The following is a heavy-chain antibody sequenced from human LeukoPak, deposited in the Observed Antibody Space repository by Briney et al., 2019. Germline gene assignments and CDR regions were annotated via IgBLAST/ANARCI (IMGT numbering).Heavy chain of an antibody. CDR3: ARVSVLTYHFDY. CDR1: GGSFSGYY. V-gene: IGHV4-59*01. J-gene: IGHJ4*02. CDR2: IYYSGST. Sequence: SETLSLTCAVYGGSFSGYYWSWIRQPPGKGLEWIGYIYYSGSTNYNPSLRSRVTISVDTSKNQFSLKLSSVTAADTAVYYCARVSVLTYHFDYWGQGTLVTVSS.